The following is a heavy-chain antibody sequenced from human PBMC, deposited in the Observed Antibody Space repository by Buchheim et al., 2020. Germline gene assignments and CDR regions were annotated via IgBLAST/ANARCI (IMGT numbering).Heavy chain of an antibody. V-gene: IGHV1-18*04. CDR2: ISAYNGNT. CDR3: ARDIVLVPAAIHGVAGVYYYYGMDV. D-gene: IGHD2-2*01. CDR1: GYTFTSYG. J-gene: IGHJ6*02. Sequence: QVQLVQSGAEVKKPGASVKVSCKASGYTFTSYGISWVRQAPGQGLEWMGWISAYNGNTNYAQKLQGRVTMTTDTSTSTAYMELRGLISDDTAVYYCARDIVLVPAAIHGVAGVYYYYGMDVWGQGTT.